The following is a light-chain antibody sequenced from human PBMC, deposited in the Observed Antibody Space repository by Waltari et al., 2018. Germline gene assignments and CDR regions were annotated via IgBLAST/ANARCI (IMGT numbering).Light chain of an antibody. CDR2: GVT. V-gene: IGLV2-8*01. CDR3: SLSGGINNFVV. CDR1: SSDRDFNS. J-gene: IGLJ2*01. Sequence: QSALTQPPSASGSPGQSVTISCTGTSSDRDFNSVSWYQQHPGRAPKIILYGVTKRPSEVPDRFSGSKSGNTASQTVSWLQVEDEAHYYCSLSGGINNFVVFGGGTKLTVL.